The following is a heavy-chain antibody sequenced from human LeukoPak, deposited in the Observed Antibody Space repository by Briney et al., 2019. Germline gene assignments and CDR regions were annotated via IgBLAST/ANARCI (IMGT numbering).Heavy chain of an antibody. Sequence: GGSLRLSCAASGFTFGSYARSWVRQAPGKGLEWVSAISGSGGSTYYADSVKGRFTISRDNSKNTLYLQMNSLRAEDTAVYYCAKDRGDLPFDYWGQGTLVTVSS. CDR1: GFTFGSYA. V-gene: IGHV3-23*01. D-gene: IGHD2-21*02. CDR2: ISGSGGST. CDR3: AKDRGDLPFDY. J-gene: IGHJ4*02.